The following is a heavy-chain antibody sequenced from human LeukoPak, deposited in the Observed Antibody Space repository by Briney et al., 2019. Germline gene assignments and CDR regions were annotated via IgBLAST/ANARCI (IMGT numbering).Heavy chain of an antibody. CDR2: IYHSGST. D-gene: IGHD1-26*01. CDR3: ASGIVGATYYFDY. J-gene: IGHJ4*02. Sequence: SETLSLTCSVSIGSISSSKWWSWVRQSPGKGLEWIGYIYHSGSTYYNPSLKSRVTISVDRSKNQFSLKLSSVTAADTAVYYCASGIVGATYYFDYWGQGTLVTVSS. V-gene: IGHV4-4*02. CDR1: IGSISSSKW.